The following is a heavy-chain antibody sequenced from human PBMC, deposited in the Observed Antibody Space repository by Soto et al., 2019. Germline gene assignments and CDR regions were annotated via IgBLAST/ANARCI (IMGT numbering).Heavy chain of an antibody. V-gene: IGHV3-30*18. CDR1: GFSISDYG. CDR3: AKGAGDRLSLGMDV. Sequence: QVQLVESGGGVVQPGWSLRLSCAASGFSISDYGMEWVRQAPGKGLEWVALISYDGNNTYYADSVKGRFTISRDNSKDTLFLQMTGLRAEDTAVYCCAKGAGDRLSLGMDVWGQGTTVTVSS. CDR2: ISYDGNNT. D-gene: IGHD1-26*01. J-gene: IGHJ6*02.